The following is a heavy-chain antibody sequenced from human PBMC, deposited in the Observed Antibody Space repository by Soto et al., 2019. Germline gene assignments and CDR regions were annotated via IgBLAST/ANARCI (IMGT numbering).Heavy chain of an antibody. CDR3: ARDPDEVVGTDYHYYGMDV. J-gene: IGHJ6*02. Sequence: GASVKVSCKASGDTSSNYGVSWVRQAPGQGHEWMGGILPVFGTTTYARNFQGRITITADKSTSTVYMELTSLRSDDTATYYCARDPDEVVGTDYHYYGMDVWDQGATVTVSS. V-gene: IGHV1-69*06. CDR1: GDTSSNYG. D-gene: IGHD1-26*01. CDR2: ILPVFGTT.